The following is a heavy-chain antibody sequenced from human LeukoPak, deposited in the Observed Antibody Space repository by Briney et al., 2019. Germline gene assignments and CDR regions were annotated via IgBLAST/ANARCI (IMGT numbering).Heavy chain of an antibody. CDR2: ISSSSSTI. Sequence: GGSLRLSCAASGFTFSSYSMNWVRQAPGKGLEWVSYISSSSSTIYYADSVKGRFTISRDNARNSLYLQMNSLRAEDTAVYYCANEYCSSTSCYGYFDYWGQGTLVTVSS. CDR3: ANEYCSSTSCYGYFDY. J-gene: IGHJ4*02. V-gene: IGHV3-48*04. D-gene: IGHD2-2*01. CDR1: GFTFSSYS.